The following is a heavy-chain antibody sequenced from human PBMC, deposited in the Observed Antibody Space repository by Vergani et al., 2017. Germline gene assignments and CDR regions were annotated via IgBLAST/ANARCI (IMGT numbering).Heavy chain of an antibody. J-gene: IGHJ4*02. D-gene: IGHD5-24*01. V-gene: IGHV1-46*01. CDR1: GYTFTSYY. CDR2: INPSRGST. Sequence: QVQLVQSGAEVTKPGASVTVSCKASGYTFTSYYMHWVRQAPGQGLEWMGIINPSRGSTSYAQKFQGGVTMPRDTSTSTVYMEQSSLRSEDTAVHYCARAPGYIGYNFHYFDDGGEGGLVTVSS. CDR3: ARAPGYIGYNFHYFDD.